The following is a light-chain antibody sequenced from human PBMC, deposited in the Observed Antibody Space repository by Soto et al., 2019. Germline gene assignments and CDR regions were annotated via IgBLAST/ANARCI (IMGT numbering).Light chain of an antibody. CDR3: SSYISSSTLV. J-gene: IGLJ1*01. CDR1: NSDIGAYDF. V-gene: IGLV2-14*01. Sequence: QSVLTQPASVSGSPGQSITISCTGTNSDIGAYDFVSWYRQHPGKAPKLMIYEASNRPSGVSNRFSGSKSGNTASLTISGLQAEDEADYYCSSYISSSTLVFGTGTKVTVL. CDR2: EAS.